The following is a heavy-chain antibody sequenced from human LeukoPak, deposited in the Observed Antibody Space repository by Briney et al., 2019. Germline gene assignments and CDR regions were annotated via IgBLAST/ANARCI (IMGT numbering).Heavy chain of an antibody. Sequence: HWASVKVSCKASGYTFTSYGISWVRQAPGQGLERMGWISAYNGNTNYAQKLQGRVTMTTDTSTSTAYMELRSLRSDDTAVYYCARDLRRYGDYPPKYYFDYWGQGTLVTVSS. CDR2: ISAYNGNT. CDR1: GYTFTSYG. V-gene: IGHV1-18*01. J-gene: IGHJ4*02. D-gene: IGHD4-17*01. CDR3: ARDLRRYGDYPPKYYFDY.